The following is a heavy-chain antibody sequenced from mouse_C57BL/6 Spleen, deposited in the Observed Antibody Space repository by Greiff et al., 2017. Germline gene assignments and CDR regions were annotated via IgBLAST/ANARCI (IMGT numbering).Heavy chain of an antibody. CDR2: IRSKSDNYAT. CDR1: GFSFNTYA. CDR3: VRRGYYSNGFAY. D-gene: IGHD2-5*01. Sequence: DVQLVESGGGLVQPKGSLKLSCAASGFSFNTYAMNWVRQAPGKGLEWVARIRSKSDNYATYYADSVKDRFTISRDDSESMLYLQMNNLKTEDTAMYYCVRRGYYSNGFAYWGQGTLVTVSA. J-gene: IGHJ3*01. V-gene: IGHV10-1*01.